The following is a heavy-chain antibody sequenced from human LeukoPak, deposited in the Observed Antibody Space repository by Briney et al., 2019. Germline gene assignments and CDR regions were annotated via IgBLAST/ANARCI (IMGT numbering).Heavy chain of an antibody. D-gene: IGHD2-15*01. J-gene: IGHJ4*02. Sequence: RESLQISCKGSGYSFTSYSIGGVRQMPGKGLEWMGIIYLGDSDTRYSPSFQGQVTISADKSISTAYLQWSSLKASDTAMYYCARHCSGGSWCDYWGQGTLVTVSS. CDR3: ARHCSGGSWCDY. V-gene: IGHV5-51*01. CDR2: IYLGDSDT. CDR1: GYSFTSYS.